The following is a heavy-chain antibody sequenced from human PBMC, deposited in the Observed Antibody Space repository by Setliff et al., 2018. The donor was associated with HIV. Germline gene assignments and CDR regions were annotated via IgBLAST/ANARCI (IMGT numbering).Heavy chain of an antibody. J-gene: IGHJ6*03. CDR3: ARGPRYYDILTGPYYYYYYMDV. Sequence: KTSETLSLTCAVYGGSFSGYYWSWIRQPPGKRLEWIGEINHSGSTNYNPSLKSRVTISVDTSKNQFSLKLSSVTAADTAVYYCARGPRYYDILTGPYYYYYYMDVWGKGTTVTVSS. CDR1: GGSFSGYY. CDR2: INHSGST. V-gene: IGHV4-34*01. D-gene: IGHD3-9*01.